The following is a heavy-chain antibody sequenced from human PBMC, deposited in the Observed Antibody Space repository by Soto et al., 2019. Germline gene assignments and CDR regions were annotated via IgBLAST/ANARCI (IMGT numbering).Heavy chain of an antibody. D-gene: IGHD3-22*01. CDR1: GFTFSSYA. J-gene: IGHJ4*02. Sequence: LRLSCAASGFTFSSYAMSWVRQAPGKGLEWVSAISGSGGSTYYADSVKGRFTISRDNSKNTLYLQMNSLRAEDTAVYYCAKVFYYDSSGYYDYWGQGTLVTVSS. CDR2: ISGSGGST. CDR3: AKVFYYDSSGYYDY. V-gene: IGHV3-23*01.